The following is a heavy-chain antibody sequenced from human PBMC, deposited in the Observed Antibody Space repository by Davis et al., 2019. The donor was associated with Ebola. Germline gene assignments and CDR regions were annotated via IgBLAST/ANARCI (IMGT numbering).Heavy chain of an antibody. CDR1: GGSISSSSYY. CDR2: MYYSGST. V-gene: IGHV4-61*01. Sequence: SETLSLTCTVSGGSISSSSYYWGWIRQPPEKGLEWIGYMYYSGSTDYNPSLQSRVTISVDTSKNQFSLRLSSVTAADTAVYFCARESYSSGWFEYWGQGTLVTVSS. CDR3: ARESYSSGWFEY. D-gene: IGHD6-19*01. J-gene: IGHJ4*02.